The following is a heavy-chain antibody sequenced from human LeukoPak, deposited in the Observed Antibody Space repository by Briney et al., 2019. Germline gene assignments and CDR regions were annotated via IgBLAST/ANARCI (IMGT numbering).Heavy chain of an antibody. CDR1: GGSISSGGYY. J-gene: IGHJ4*02. D-gene: IGHD4-17*01. V-gene: IGHV4-31*03. CDR2: IYYSGST. Sequence: SETLSLTCTVSGGSISSGGYYWSWIRQHPGKGLEWIGYIYYSGSTYYNPSLKSRVTISVDTSKNQFSLKLSSVTAADTAVYYCARRALTDDGDPFDYWGQGTLVTVSS. CDR3: ARRALTDDGDPFDY.